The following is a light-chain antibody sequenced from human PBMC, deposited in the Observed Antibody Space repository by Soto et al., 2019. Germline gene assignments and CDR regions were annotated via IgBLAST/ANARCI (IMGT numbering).Light chain of an antibody. CDR2: EVN. Sequence: QSALTQPPSASGSPGQSVTISCTGTSSDVGAYNYVSWYQHHPGKAPQLIIYEVNKRPSGVSDRFSGSKSGDTAFLTVSGLQAEDESNFYCSSYARMGTSWVFGGGTKVTVL. J-gene: IGLJ3*02. V-gene: IGLV2-8*01. CDR3: SSYARMGTSWV. CDR1: SSDVGAYNY.